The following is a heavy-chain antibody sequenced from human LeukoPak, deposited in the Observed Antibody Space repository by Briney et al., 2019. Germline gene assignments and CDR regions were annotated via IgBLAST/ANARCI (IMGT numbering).Heavy chain of an antibody. CDR3: SRSLDY. J-gene: IGHJ4*02. CDR1: GFPFSGYW. V-gene: IGHV3-7*01. Sequence: PGGSLRVSCAASGFPFSGYWMDWVRQAPGKGMEWVANINQDGSTQYYAASVKGRFTISRDNAKSSLYLQMNILRAEDTAVYYCSRSLDYLGQGALVTVSS. CDR2: INQDGSTQ.